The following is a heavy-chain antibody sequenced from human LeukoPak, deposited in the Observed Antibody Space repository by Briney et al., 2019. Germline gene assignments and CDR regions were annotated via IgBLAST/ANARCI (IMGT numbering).Heavy chain of an antibody. CDR3: ARITVTTQPRDY. V-gene: IGHV3-30*04. J-gene: IGHJ4*02. Sequence: GGSLRLSCAASGFTFSSYAMHWVRQAPGKGLGWVAVISYDGSNKYYADSVKCRFTISRDNSKNTLYLQMNSLRAEDTAVYYCARITVTTQPRDYWGQGTLVTVSS. CDR1: GFTFSSYA. CDR2: ISYDGSNK. D-gene: IGHD4-17*01.